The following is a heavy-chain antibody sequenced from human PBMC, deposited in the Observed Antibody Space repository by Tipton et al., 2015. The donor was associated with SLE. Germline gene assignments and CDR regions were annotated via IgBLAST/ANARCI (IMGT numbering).Heavy chain of an antibody. CDR1: GGSFSGYY. Sequence: TLSLTCAVYGGSFSGYYWSWIRQPPGKGLGWIGYIYYSGSTNYNPSLKSRVTISVDTSKNQFSLKLSSVTAADTAVYYCARHPTWVVQGDYGMDVWGQGTTVTVSS. D-gene: IGHD3-10*01. J-gene: IGHJ6*02. CDR3: ARHPTWVVQGDYGMDV. V-gene: IGHV4-59*08. CDR2: IYYSGST.